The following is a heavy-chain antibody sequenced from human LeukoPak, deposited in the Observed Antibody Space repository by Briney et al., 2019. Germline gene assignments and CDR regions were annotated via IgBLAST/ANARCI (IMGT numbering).Heavy chain of an antibody. CDR3: ARQAAASAYNWFDP. D-gene: IGHD6-25*01. Sequence: SETLSLTCTLSVGSISSYYWSSIPHPPRKGLEWIGYIYTSGSTNYNPSLKSRVTISVDTSKNQFCLKLSSVTAADTAVYYCARQAAASAYNWFDPWGQGTLVTVSS. CDR1: VGSISSYY. CDR2: IYTSGST. V-gene: IGHV4-59*08. J-gene: IGHJ5*02.